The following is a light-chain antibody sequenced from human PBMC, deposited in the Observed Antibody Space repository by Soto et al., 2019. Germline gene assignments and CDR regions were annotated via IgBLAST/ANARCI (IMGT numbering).Light chain of an antibody. CDR3: QQYGSSPLT. V-gene: IGKV3-20*01. CDR1: QRLSSSY. CDR2: DAS. Sequence: EIVLTQSPGTLSLSPGEIATLSCRASQRLSSSYLAWYQQKPGQAPRLLIYDASSRATGIPDRFSGSGSGTDFTLSMSRVEPEDYAVYYCQQYGSSPLTFGGGTKVEIK. J-gene: IGKJ4*01.